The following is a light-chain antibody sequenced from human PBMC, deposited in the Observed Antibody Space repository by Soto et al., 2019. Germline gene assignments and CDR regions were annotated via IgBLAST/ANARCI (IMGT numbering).Light chain of an antibody. CDR2: DAS. J-gene: IGKJ5*01. CDR1: QSVSSY. V-gene: IGKV3-11*01. Sequence: EIVLTQSPATLSLSPGERATLSCRASQSVSSYLAWYQQKPGQAPRLLIYDASNRATGIPARFSGSGSGTELTLTIGSLEPEDVAGYYCEQRSNWPAITFGQGTRLEIK. CDR3: EQRSNWPAIT.